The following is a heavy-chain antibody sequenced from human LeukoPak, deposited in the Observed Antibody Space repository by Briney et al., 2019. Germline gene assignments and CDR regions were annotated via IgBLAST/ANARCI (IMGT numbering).Heavy chain of an antibody. J-gene: IGHJ5*02. CDR3: ARLRYASTWSWFVP. V-gene: IGHV1-18*01. CDR2: ISTYNDHT. D-gene: IGHD6-13*01. CDR1: GYSFKSNG. Sequence: ASVKVSCKASGYSFKSNGISWVRQAPGQGRECMGWISTYNDHTKYAQKFPGRVTMTTDTSTSTAYMELRSLSSDDAAVYYCARLRYASTWSWFVPWGQGTLVTVSS.